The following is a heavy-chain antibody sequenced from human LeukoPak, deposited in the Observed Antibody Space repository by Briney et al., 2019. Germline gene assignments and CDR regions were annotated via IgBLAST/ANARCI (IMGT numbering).Heavy chain of an antibody. J-gene: IGHJ3*02. V-gene: IGHV4-59*01. CDR2: IYHSGST. CDR3: ARVGGMTTINNAAFDI. Sequence: PSETLSLTCSVSGGSINSDYWNWIRQPPGKGLEWIGYIYHSGSTNYNPSLKSRVTISIDKSKKQFSLKLISVTAADTAIYYCARVGGMTTINNAAFDIWGQGTMVTVSS. D-gene: IGHD5-24*01. CDR1: GGSINSDY.